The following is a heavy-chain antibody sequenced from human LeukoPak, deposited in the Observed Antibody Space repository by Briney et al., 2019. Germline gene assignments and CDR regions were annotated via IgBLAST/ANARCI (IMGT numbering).Heavy chain of an antibody. CDR1: GGTFSSYA. V-gene: IGHV1-69*05. Sequence: SVKVSCKASGGTFSSYAISWVQQAPGQGLEWMGGIIPIFGTANYAQKFQGRVTITTDESTSTAYMELSRLRSEDTAMYYCARGAPEYYFDYWGQGTLVTVSS. CDR2: IIPIFGTA. J-gene: IGHJ4*02. CDR3: ARGAPEYYFDY.